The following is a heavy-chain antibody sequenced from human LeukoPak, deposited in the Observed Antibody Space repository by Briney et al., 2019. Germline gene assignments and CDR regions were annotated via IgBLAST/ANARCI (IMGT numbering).Heavy chain of an antibody. D-gene: IGHD3-3*01. CDR1: GFTVSGNY. CDR2: VYSGDST. CDR3: ARVFWEKDGFIGAFDI. Sequence: GGSLRLSCAASGFTVSGNYMSWVRPAPGKGLAWVSIVYSGDSTYYADSVKGRFTISRDNSKNTLYLQMNSLRAEDTAVYYCARVFWEKDGFIGAFDIWGQGTMVTVFS. V-gene: IGHV3-66*01. J-gene: IGHJ3*02.